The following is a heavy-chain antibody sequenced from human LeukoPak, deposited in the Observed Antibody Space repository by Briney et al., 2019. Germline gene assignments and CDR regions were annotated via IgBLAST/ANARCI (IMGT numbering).Heavy chain of an antibody. V-gene: IGHV3-23*01. CDR1: GSTFSTYP. Sequence: GGSLRLSCTASGSTFSTYPMTWVRQAPGQGLEWVSAISGNSVTIYYADSVKGRFTVSRDNSKNTLYLQMYSLRAEDTAVYYCAKILSGTYSFDLWGQGTLVTVSS. D-gene: IGHD1-26*01. CDR2: ISGNSVTI. CDR3: AKILSGTYSFDL. J-gene: IGHJ4*02.